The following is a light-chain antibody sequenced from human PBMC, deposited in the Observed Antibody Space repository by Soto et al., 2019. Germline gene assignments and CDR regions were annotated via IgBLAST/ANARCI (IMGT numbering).Light chain of an antibody. CDR2: KAS. CDR1: QSISIW. CDR3: QQYNSDST. Sequence: IQMTQSPSTLSASVGDRVTITCRASQSISIWLVWYQQKPGKAPKLLIYKASSLESEVPSRFSGSGSGTEFTLTINSLQPDDSATYYCQQYNSDSTFGQGTKVEIK. J-gene: IGKJ1*01. V-gene: IGKV1-5*03.